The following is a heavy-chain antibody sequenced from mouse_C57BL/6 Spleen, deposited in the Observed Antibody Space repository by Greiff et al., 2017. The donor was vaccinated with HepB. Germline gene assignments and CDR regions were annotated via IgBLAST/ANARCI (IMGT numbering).Heavy chain of an antibody. D-gene: IGHD3-2*02. J-gene: IGHJ3*01. Sequence: EVKLMESGPGLVKPSQSLSLTCSVTGYSITSGYYWNWIRQFPGNKLEWMGYISYDGSNNYNPSLKNRISITRDTSKNQFFLKLNSVTTEDTATYYCASTAQATLAWFAYWGQGTLVTVSA. V-gene: IGHV3-6*01. CDR3: ASTAQATLAWFAY. CDR1: GYSITSGYY. CDR2: ISYDGSN.